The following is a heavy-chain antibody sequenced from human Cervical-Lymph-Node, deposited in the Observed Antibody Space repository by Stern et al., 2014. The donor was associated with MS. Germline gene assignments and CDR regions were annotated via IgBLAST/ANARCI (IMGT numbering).Heavy chain of an antibody. J-gene: IGHJ4*02. CDR3: ARQIEGIPGL. Sequence: EVQLVESGAVVRKPGDSLRISCTGSGYGFSDYWIGWVRQMPGKGLEWIGVIYPGDSDTPYSPSFEVQVTMSADKSVAPAYLQWSSLKASDTAIYFCARQIEGIPGLWGQGTLVTVSS. V-gene: IGHV5-51*01. D-gene: IGHD6-13*01. CDR1: GYGFSDYW. CDR2: IYPGDSDT.